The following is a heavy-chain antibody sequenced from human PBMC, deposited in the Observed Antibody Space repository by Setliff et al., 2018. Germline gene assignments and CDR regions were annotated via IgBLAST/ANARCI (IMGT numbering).Heavy chain of an antibody. Sequence: GASVKVSCKASGGTFDNFAITWVRQAPGQGLEWMGRIFPKFGTANYAQKLQDRVAITADESTSTGYMEINGLTSEDTAVYYCARDWRHSGMSWANYFDPWGQGTVVTVS. CDR3: ARDWRHSGMSWANYFDP. V-gene: IGHV1-69*13. CDR1: GGTFDNFA. CDR2: IFPKFGTA. J-gene: IGHJ5*02. D-gene: IGHD3-10*01.